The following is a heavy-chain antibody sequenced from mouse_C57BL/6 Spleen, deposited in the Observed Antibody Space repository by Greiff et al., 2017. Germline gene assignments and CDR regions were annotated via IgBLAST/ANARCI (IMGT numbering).Heavy chain of an antibody. CDR3: ARGLIITTVVATDDY. V-gene: IGHV1-64*01. D-gene: IGHD1-1*01. CDR2: IHPNSGST. Sequence: QVQLQQSGAELVKPGASVKLSCKASGYTFTSYWMHWVKQRPGQGLEWIGMIHPNSGSTNYNEKFKSKATLTVDNSSSTAYMQLSSLTSEDSAVYYCARGLIITTVVATDDYWGQGTTLTVSS. J-gene: IGHJ2*01. CDR1: GYTFTSYW.